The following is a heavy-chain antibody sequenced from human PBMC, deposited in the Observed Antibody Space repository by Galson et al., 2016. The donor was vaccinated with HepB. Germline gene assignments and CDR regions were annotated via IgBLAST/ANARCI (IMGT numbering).Heavy chain of an antibody. CDR3: AMNGGCGGGTCYGLWATAV. Sequence: SETLSLTCAVSGGSISSDNWWTWVRQPPGKGLEWIGEIYHTGNTNYNPSLKSRVVISVDKSKNQFSLNLNSVNAADTAMYFCAMNGGCGGGTCYGLWATAVWGRGTTVIVSS. CDR1: GGSISSDNW. D-gene: IGHD2-15*01. V-gene: IGHV4-4*02. J-gene: IGHJ6*02. CDR2: IYHTGNT.